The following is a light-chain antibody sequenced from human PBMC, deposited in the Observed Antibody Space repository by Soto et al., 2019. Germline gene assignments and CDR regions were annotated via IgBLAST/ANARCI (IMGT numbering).Light chain of an antibody. CDR3: CSYAGSGTWV. Sequence: QSALTQPASVSGSPGQSLTISCTETSSDVGSYNLVSWYQQYPGKAPKLMIYEVSKQPSGVSNRLSGSNSGNTASLTISGLQAEDEADYYCCSYAGSGTWVFGGGTKLTVL. CDR1: SSDVGSYNL. J-gene: IGLJ3*02. CDR2: EVS. V-gene: IGLV2-23*02.